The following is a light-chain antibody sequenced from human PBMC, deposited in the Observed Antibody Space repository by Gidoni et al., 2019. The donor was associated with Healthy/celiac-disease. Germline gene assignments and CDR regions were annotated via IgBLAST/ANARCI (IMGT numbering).Light chain of an antibody. Sequence: VMTQSPATLSVSPGERATLSCRASQSVSSNLAWYQQKPGQAPRLLIYGASTRATGIPARVSGSGSGTEFTLTISSLQSEDFAVYYCQQYNNWPPGYTFGQXTKLEIK. CDR2: GAS. J-gene: IGKJ2*01. CDR3: QQYNNWPPGYT. V-gene: IGKV3-15*01. CDR1: QSVSSN.